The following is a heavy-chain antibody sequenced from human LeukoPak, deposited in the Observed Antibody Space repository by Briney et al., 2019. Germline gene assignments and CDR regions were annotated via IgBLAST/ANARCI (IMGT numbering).Heavy chain of an antibody. CDR1: GCTISSYY. Sequence: SETLSLTCTASGCTISSYYWSWIRQPAGKGLEWIGRIYTSGSTKYNPSLKSRVTMSVDTSKNQFSLKLTSVTAADTAVYYCARDAALSGYYYYYMDVWGKGTTVTVSS. D-gene: IGHD6-13*01. CDR3: ARDAALSGYYYYYMDV. CDR2: IYTSGST. V-gene: IGHV4-4*07. J-gene: IGHJ6*03.